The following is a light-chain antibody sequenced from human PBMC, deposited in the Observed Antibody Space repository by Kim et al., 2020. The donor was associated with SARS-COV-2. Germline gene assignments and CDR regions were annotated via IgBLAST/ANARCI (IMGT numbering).Light chain of an antibody. CDR3: SSYTSSSTV. J-gene: IGLJ2*01. Sequence: LTQPHSVSESPGKTVTISCTETSSDYVSWYQQHPGKAPKLMIYDVSKRPSGVSDRFSGSKSGNTASLTISGLQAEDEADYFCSSYTSSSTVFGGGTQLTVL. CDR1: SSDY. CDR2: DVS. V-gene: IGLV2-14*01.